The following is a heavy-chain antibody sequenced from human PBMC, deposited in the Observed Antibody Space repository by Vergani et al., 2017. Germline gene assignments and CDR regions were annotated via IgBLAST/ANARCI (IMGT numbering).Heavy chain of an antibody. V-gene: IGHV3-23*01. Sequence: EVQLLESGGGLVQPGGSLRLSCAASGLTFSSYAMSWVRQAPGKGLEWVSAIRGSGGSIYYADSVKGRFTISRDNSKNTLYLQLNSLRAEDTAVYYCAKKFLGYGFFSGYFDYWGQGTLVTVSS. CDR2: IRGSGGSI. CDR3: AKKFLGYGFFSGYFDY. CDR1: GLTFSSYA. D-gene: IGHD3-3*01. J-gene: IGHJ4*02.